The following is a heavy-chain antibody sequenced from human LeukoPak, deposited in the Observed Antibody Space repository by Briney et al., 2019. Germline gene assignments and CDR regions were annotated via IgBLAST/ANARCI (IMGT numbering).Heavy chain of an antibody. CDR2: ISSSSGAI. V-gene: IGHV3-48*02. J-gene: IGHJ4*02. D-gene: IGHD3-22*01. CDR1: GFTFKSYS. CDR3: ARDFYDSSGYSHDC. Sequence: GGSLSLSCAASGFTFKSYSMNWVRQAPGKGLEWVSYISSSSGAIYYADSVKGRFTISRDNAKNSLYLQMNSLRDDDTAVYYCARDFYDSSGYSHDCWGQGTLVTVSS.